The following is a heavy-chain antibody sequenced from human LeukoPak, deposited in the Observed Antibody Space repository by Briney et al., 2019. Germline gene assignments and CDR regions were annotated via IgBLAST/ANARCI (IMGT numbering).Heavy chain of an antibody. D-gene: IGHD2-21*02. CDR3: ARRRAYCGGDCYSYFDY. V-gene: IGHV5-51*01. CDR2: IYPGDSDT. J-gene: IGHJ4*02. CDR1: GYSFTSYW. Sequence: GESLKISCKGSGYSFTSYWIGWVRQMPGKGLEWMGIIYPGDSDTRYSPSFQGQVTISADKSISTAYLQWSSLKASDTAMYYCARRRAYCGGDCYSYFDYWGRGTLVTVSS.